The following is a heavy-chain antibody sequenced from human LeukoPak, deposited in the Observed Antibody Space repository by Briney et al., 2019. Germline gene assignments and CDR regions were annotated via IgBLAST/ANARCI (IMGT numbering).Heavy chain of an antibody. Sequence: GASVKVSCKASGGTFSSYAISWVRQAPGQGLEWMGWINPNSGGTNYAQKFQGRVTMTRDTSISTAYMELSRLRSDDTAVYYCARGEIQLWSLYYFDYWGQGTLVTVSS. J-gene: IGHJ4*02. CDR2: INPNSGGT. CDR1: GGTFSSYA. D-gene: IGHD5-18*01. V-gene: IGHV1-2*02. CDR3: ARGEIQLWSLYYFDY.